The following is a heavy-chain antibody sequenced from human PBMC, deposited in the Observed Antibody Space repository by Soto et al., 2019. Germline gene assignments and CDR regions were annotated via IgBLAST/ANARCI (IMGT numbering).Heavy chain of an antibody. V-gene: IGHV4-34*01. D-gene: IGHD5-12*01. Sequence: SETLSLTCAVYGGSFSDYYWSWIRQPPGKGLEWIGEINHSGSTNYNPSLKSRVTISVDTSKNQFSLKLSSVTAADTAVYYCARYGGYTGIPWGQGTLVTSPQ. CDR2: INHSGST. CDR1: GGSFSDYY. J-gene: IGHJ5*02. CDR3: ARYGGYTGIP.